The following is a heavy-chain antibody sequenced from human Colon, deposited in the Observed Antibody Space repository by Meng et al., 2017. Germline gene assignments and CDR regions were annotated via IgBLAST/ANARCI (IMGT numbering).Heavy chain of an antibody. D-gene: IGHD5-18*01. CDR3: AKSGIRLWLDY. Sequence: QVQLVQSGAEVKKPGASVKVSCKASGYTFTSYSMHWVRQAPGQRLEWMGWINVGNGYTRYSQKFQGRITITRDTSANTAYMELSSLRPEDTAVYYCAKSGIRLWLDYWGQGTLVTVSS. V-gene: IGHV1-3*01. J-gene: IGHJ4*02. CDR2: INVGNGYT. CDR1: GYTFTSYS.